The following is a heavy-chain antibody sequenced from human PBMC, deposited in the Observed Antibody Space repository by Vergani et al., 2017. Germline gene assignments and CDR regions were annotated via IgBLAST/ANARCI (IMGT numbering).Heavy chain of an antibody. J-gene: IGHJ4*02. CDR1: GYTFTSYG. Sequence: QVQLVPSGAEVKKPGASVKVSCKASGYTFTSYGISWVRQAPGEGLEWMGWISAYNGNTNYAQKLQGRVTMTTDTSTSTAYLELRSLRSDDTAVYYCARTRGGWELLRWDRDFDYWGQGTLVTVSS. CDR3: ARTRGGWELLRWDRDFDY. D-gene: IGHD1-26*01. V-gene: IGHV1-18*01. CDR2: ISAYNGNT.